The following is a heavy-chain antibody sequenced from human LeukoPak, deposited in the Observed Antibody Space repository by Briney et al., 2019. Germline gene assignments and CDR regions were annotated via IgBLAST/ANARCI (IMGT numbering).Heavy chain of an antibody. CDR3: ATVPLYDILTQGDY. CDR1: GYTFTSYG. D-gene: IGHD3-9*01. CDR2: ISAYNGNT. J-gene: IGHJ4*02. V-gene: IGHV1-18*01. Sequence: ASVKVSCKASGYTFTSYGISWVRQAPGHGLEWMGWISAYNGNTNYAQKLQGRVTMTTDTSTSTAYMELRSLRSDDTAVYYCATVPLYDILTQGDYWGQGTLVTVSS.